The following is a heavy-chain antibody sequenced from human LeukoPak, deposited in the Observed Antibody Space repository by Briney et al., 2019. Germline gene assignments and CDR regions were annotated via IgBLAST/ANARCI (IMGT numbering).Heavy chain of an antibody. V-gene: IGHV3-30-3*01. D-gene: IGHD6-13*01. CDR1: GFTFSSYA. Sequence: PGRSLRLSCAASGFTFSSYAMHGVRQAQGKGLEWVAVISYDGSNKYYADSVKGRFTISRDNSKNTLYLQMNSLRAEDTAVYYCASRIAAAALYYYYGMDVWGQGTTVTVSS. CDR3: ASRIAAAALYYYYGMDV. CDR2: ISYDGSNK. J-gene: IGHJ6*02.